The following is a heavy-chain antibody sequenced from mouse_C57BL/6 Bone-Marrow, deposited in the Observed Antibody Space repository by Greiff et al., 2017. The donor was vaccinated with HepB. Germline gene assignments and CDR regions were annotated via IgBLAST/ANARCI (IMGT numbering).Heavy chain of an antibody. CDR3: VRGDYYGSSYNAMDY. V-gene: IGHV10-3*01. J-gene: IGHJ4*01. D-gene: IGHD1-1*01. CDR1: GFTFNTYA. Sequence: EADGGLVQPKGSLKLSCAASGFTFNTYAMHWVRQAPGKGLEWVARIRSKSSNYATYYADSVKDRFTISRDDSQSMLYLQMNNLKTEDTAMYYCVRGDYYGSSYNAMDYWGQGTSVTVSS. CDR2: IRSKSSNYAT.